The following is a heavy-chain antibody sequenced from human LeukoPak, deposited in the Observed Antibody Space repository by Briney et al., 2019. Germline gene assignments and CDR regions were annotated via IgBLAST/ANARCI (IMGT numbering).Heavy chain of an antibody. V-gene: IGHV3-23*01. D-gene: IGHD6-19*01. CDR2: ISGSGGSI. CDR3: ARGGGSGWYGRGYYFDY. CDR1: GFTFNTYA. J-gene: IGHJ4*02. Sequence: GGSLRLSCAASGFTFNTYAMNWVRQAPGKGLEWVSGISGSGGSIYYADSVKGRFTISRDNSKNTLYLQMNSLRAEDTAVYYCARGGGSGWYGRGYYFDYWGQGTLVTVSS.